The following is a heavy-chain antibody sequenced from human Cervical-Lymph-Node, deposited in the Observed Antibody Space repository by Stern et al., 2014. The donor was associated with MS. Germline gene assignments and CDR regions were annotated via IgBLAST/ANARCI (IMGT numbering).Heavy chain of an antibody. D-gene: IGHD4-17*01. J-gene: IGHJ2*01. CDR2: ISWNSGTI. V-gene: IGHV3-9*01. CDR3: AKVPRAGDYGYNL. Sequence: VQLVQSGGGLVQPGRSLRLSCVASGFTFDDFAMHWVRQAPGKGLEWVSGISWNSGTIGYADSVKGRFTISRDNAKNSLYLQMNSLRAEDTALYYCAKVPRAGDYGYNLWGRGTLVTVSS. CDR1: GFTFDDFA.